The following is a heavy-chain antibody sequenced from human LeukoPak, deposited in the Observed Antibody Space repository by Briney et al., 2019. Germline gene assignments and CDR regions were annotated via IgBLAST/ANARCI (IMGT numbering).Heavy chain of an antibody. CDR3: ARSYDYIWGTYRPFYYFDY. CDR2: IREDGSEK. J-gene: IGHJ4*02. Sequence: GGSLRLSCATSGFTFSNYWMTWVRQAPGKGLEWVASIREDGSEKDYVDSVKGRFTISRDNAKHSLYLQMNSLRAEDTAVYYCARSYDYIWGTYRPFYYFDYWGQGTMVTVSS. CDR1: GFTFSNYW. D-gene: IGHD3-16*02. V-gene: IGHV3-7*01.